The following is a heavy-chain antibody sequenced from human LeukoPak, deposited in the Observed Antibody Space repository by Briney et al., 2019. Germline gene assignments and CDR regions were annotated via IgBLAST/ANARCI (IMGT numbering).Heavy chain of an antibody. V-gene: IGHV3-74*01. Sequence: GGSLRLSCAASGFTFSTYWMHWVRQIPGKGLVWLSRIHYDGTYTTYVDSVRGRFTISRDNTKSTLYLQMNSLRAEDTAVYYCAKVAVVLNYFDYWGQGTLVTVSS. CDR1: GFTFSTYW. CDR3: AKVAVVLNYFDY. J-gene: IGHJ4*02. D-gene: IGHD6-19*01. CDR2: IHYDGTYT.